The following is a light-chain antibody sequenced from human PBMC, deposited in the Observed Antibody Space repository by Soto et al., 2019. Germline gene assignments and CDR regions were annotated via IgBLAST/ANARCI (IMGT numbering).Light chain of an antibody. Sequence: DIQMTQSPSTLSGSVGDRVTITCRASQTISSWLAWYQQKPGKAPKLLIYKASTLKSGVPSRFSGSGSGTEFTLTISSLQPDDFATYYCQHNYSNSEAFGQGTKVELK. CDR1: QTISSW. CDR3: QHNYSNSEA. J-gene: IGKJ1*01. CDR2: KAS. V-gene: IGKV1-5*03.